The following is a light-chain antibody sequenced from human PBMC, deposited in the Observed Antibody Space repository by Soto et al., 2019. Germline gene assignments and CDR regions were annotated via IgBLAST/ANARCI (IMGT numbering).Light chain of an antibody. J-gene: IGKJ4*01. V-gene: IGKV1-5*01. CDR3: QQYNGFSLT. CDR1: QSMSTW. Sequence: DIQMTQSPPTLSASVGDRVTMTCRASQSMSTWLAWYQQKPGKAPKLLIHGASSLESGVPSRFGGSGSGTEFTLTLSSLQPDDFATYYCQQYNGFSLTFGGGTKVEIK. CDR2: GAS.